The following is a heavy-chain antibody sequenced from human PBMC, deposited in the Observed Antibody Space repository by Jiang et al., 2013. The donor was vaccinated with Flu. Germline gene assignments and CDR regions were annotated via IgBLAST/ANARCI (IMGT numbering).Heavy chain of an antibody. D-gene: IGHD1-26*01. V-gene: IGHV4-30-4*01. CDR3: ARWSGRYGGSEGWFDP. Sequence: VKPSQTLSLTCTVSGASISSGDYYWSWVRQPPGKGLEWIGYIYYSGTTSYNPSLKSRVAISVDTSKNQLSVRLTSVTAADTAVYYCARWSGRYGGSEGWFDPWGQGTPVIVSS. CDR1: GASISSGDYY. J-gene: IGHJ5*02. CDR2: IYYSGTT.